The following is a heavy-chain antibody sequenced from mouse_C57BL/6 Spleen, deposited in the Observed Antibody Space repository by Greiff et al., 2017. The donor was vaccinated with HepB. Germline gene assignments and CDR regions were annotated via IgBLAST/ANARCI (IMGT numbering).Heavy chain of an antibody. J-gene: IGHJ3*01. CDR2: IDPNSGGT. Sequence: QVQLQQPGAELVKPGASVKLSCKASGYTFTSYWMHWVKQRPGRGLEWIGRIDPNSGGTKYNEKFKSKATLTVDKPSSTAYMRLSSLTSEDSAVYYCARGREMGHAWFADWGQGTLVTVSA. CDR3: ARGREMGHAWFAD. D-gene: IGHD3-3*01. CDR1: GYTFTSYW. V-gene: IGHV1-72*01.